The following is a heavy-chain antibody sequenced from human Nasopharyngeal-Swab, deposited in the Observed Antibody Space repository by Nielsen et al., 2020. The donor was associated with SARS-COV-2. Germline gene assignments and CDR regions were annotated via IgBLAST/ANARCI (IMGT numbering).Heavy chain of an antibody. CDR1: RFSFGAYY. V-gene: IGHV1-2*06. Sequence: ASAKVSCTAARFSFGAYYIHWVRQDPGQGLEWMGRINPNSGGSDYAQRFQGRVTMTRDTSISTAYMEMSGLRSDDTAMYYCARDTDDYDNLTGPEFGMDVWGQGTTVTVSS. J-gene: IGHJ6*02. CDR2: INPNSGGS. D-gene: IGHD3-9*01. CDR3: ARDTDDYDNLTGPEFGMDV.